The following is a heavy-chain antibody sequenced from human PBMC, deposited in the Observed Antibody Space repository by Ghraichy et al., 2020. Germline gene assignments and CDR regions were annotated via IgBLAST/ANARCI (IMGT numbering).Heavy chain of an antibody. J-gene: IGHJ4*02. CDR3: ARDPKLGPRYYDFWSGYHDYYFDY. D-gene: IGHD3-3*01. CDR2: ISSSSYI. V-gene: IGHV3-21*01. Sequence: GESLNISCAASGFTFSSYSMNWVRQAPGKGLEWVSSISSSSYIYYADSVKGRFTISRDNAKNSLYLQMNSLRAEDTAVYYCARDPKLGPRYYDFWSGYHDYYFDYWGQGTLVTVSS. CDR1: GFTFSSYS.